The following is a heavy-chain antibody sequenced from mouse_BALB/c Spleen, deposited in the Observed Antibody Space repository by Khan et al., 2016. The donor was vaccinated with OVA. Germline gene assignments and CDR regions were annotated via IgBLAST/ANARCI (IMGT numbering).Heavy chain of an antibody. CDR1: GYTFTNYG. CDR3: ARCGSRVMDY. Sequence: QIQLVQSGPELKKPGETVKISCKASGYTFTNYGMNWVKQAPGQGLKWMGWIYTYTGEPTYADDFKGRFAFSLETSASTAYLQINNLKNEDTATYVSARCGSRVMDYWGQGTSVTVSS. V-gene: IGHV9-3-1*01. CDR2: IYTYTGEP. J-gene: IGHJ4*01. D-gene: IGHD1-1*01.